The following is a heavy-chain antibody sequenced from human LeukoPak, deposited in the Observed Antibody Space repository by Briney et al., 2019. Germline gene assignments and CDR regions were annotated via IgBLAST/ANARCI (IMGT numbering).Heavy chain of an antibody. Sequence: SETLSLTCAVYGGSFSGYYWSWIRQPPGKGLEWIGEINHSGSTNYNPSLKSRVTISVDTSKNQFSLRLSSVTAADTAVYYCARVLAGDSSGYYYNAFDIWGRGTMVTISS. J-gene: IGHJ3*02. CDR3: ARVLAGDSSGYYYNAFDI. CDR2: INHSGST. V-gene: IGHV4-34*01. CDR1: GGSFSGYY. D-gene: IGHD3-22*01.